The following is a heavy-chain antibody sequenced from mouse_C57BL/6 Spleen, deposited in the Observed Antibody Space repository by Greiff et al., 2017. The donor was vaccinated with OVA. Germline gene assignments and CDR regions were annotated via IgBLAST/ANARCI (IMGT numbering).Heavy chain of an antibody. CDR3: ARAFNYYGSSYDYYAMDY. Sequence: QVQLQQPGTELVKPGASVKLSCKASGYTFTSYWMHWVKQRPGQGLEWIGNINPSNGGTNYNEKFKSKATLTVDKSSSTAYMQLSSLTSEDSAVYYCARAFNYYGSSYDYYAMDYWGQGTSVTVSS. CDR1: GYTFTSYW. J-gene: IGHJ4*01. D-gene: IGHD1-1*01. V-gene: IGHV1-53*01. CDR2: INPSNGGT.